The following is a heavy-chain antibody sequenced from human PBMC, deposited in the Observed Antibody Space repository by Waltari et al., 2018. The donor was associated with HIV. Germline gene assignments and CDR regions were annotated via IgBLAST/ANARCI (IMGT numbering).Heavy chain of an antibody. CDR1: GFTFGDYA. D-gene: IGHD5-18*01. Sequence: EVQLVESGGGLVQSGRSLRLSCTASGFTFGDYAMSWFRQAPGKGLEWVGFIRRKTYGGTTEYAASVKDRFTISRDDSKSIAYLQMNSLKTEDTAVYYCSRSRGYSYGYADYWGQGTLVTVSS. J-gene: IGHJ4*02. CDR3: SRSRGYSYGYADY. V-gene: IGHV3-49*03. CDR2: IRRKTYGGTT.